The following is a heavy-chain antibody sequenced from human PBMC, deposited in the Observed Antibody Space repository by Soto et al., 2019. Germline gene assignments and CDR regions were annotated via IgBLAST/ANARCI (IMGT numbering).Heavy chain of an antibody. J-gene: IGHJ6*02. CDR2: IIPIFGTA. D-gene: IGHD6-6*01. V-gene: IGHV1-69*06. CDR3: ARDRVMAARPPAADYYYYDGMDV. Sequence: QVQLVQSGAEVKKPGSSVKVSCKASGGTFSSYAISWVRQAPGQGLEGRGGIIPIFGTANYAQKVQGRGTCNGDKSTSTAYMELSSLRPEDTAVYYCARDRVMAARPPAADYYYYDGMDVWGQGTTVTVSS. CDR1: GGTFSSYA.